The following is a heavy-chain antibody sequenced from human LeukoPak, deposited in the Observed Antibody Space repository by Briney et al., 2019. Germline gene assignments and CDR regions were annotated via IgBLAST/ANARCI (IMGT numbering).Heavy chain of an antibody. CDR3: AKDYGSESLFDY. CDR2: IRYDGSNK. V-gene: IGHV3-30*02. J-gene: IGHJ4*02. CDR1: GFTFSSYG. D-gene: IGHD3-10*01. Sequence: GRSLRLSCAASGFTFSSYGMHWVRQAPGKGLEWVAFIRYDGSNKYYADSVKGRFTISRDNSKNTLYLQMNSLRAEDTAVYYCAKDYGSESLFDYWGQGTLVTVSS.